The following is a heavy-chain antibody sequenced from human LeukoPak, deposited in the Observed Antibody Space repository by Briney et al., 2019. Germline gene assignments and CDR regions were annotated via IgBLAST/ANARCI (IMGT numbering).Heavy chain of an antibody. V-gene: IGHV4-38-2*01. CDR1: GSSISGSF. J-gene: IGHJ4*01. D-gene: IGHD3-22*01. CDR3: ARRITMMESFDY. CDR2: IYHSGIT. Sequence: SETLSLTCAVSGSSISGSFWGWIRQPPGKGLEYIGSIYHSGITYYNPSLRGRVTMSVDTSENQFSLKLSSVTAADTAVYYCARRITMMESFDYWGHGTLVTVSS.